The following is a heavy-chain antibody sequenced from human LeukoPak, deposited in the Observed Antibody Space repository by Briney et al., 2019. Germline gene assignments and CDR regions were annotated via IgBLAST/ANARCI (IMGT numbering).Heavy chain of an antibody. J-gene: IGHJ4*02. CDR1: GFTFSNYN. CDR3: ARRVVGAMPFDY. CDR2: IDTSSNSI. D-gene: IGHD1-26*01. Sequence: GGSLRLSCAASGFTFSNYNMNWVRQAPGKGLEWVSYIDTSSNSIYYAYSVKGRFTISRDNAKNSLYLQMNSLRDEDTAVYYCARRVVGAMPFDYWGQGTLVTVPS. V-gene: IGHV3-48*02.